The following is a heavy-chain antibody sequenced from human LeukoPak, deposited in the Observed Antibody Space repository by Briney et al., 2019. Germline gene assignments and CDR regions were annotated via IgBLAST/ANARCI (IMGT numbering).Heavy chain of an antibody. CDR3: AKDKRGSS. D-gene: IGHD3-16*01. V-gene: IGHV3-7*01. Sequence: PGGSLRLSCVVSGFTFSSSWMSWVRQAPGKGLEWVANIKQDGSEKYYVDSVKGRFTISRDNAKNSLYLQLNSLRAEDTAVYYCAKDKRGSSWGQGTLVTVSS. CDR1: GFTFSSSW. CDR2: IKQDGSEK. J-gene: IGHJ5*02.